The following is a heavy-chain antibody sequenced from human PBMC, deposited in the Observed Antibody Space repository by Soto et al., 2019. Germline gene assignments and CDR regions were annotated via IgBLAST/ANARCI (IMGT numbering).Heavy chain of an antibody. J-gene: IGHJ5*02. V-gene: IGHV1-69*13. CDR2: IIPIFGTA. Sequence: AAVKVSCPSSGGTFSSYAISWVLQAPGQGLEWMGGIIPIFGTANYAQKFQGRVTITADESTSTAYMELSSLRSEDTAVYYGARGLDTSWNWFEPRCQGTLDTVSS. CDR1: GGTFSSYA. CDR3: ARGLDTSWNWFEP. D-gene: IGHD6-19*01.